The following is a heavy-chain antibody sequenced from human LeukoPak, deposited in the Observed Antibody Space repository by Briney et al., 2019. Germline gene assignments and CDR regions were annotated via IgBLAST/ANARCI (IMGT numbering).Heavy chain of an antibody. J-gene: IGHJ6*03. Sequence: ASVKVSCKASGYTFTGYYMHWVRQAPGQGLEWIGRINPNSGGTNYAQKFQGRVTMTRDTSISTAYMELSRLRSDDTAVYYCASLEAAGSNYYYYYYMDVWGKGTTVTVSS. CDR1: GYTFTGYY. V-gene: IGHV1-2*06. CDR2: INPNSGGT. CDR3: ASLEAAGSNYYYYYYMDV. D-gene: IGHD6-13*01.